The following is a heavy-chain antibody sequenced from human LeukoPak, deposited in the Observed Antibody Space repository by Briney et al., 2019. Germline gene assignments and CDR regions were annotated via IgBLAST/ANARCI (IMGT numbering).Heavy chain of an antibody. J-gene: IGHJ5*02. CDR1: GFNFYNYD. CDR2: ISRDGKRE. V-gene: IGHV3-30*04. Sequence: GRSLRLSCAASGFNFYNYDIQWVRQAPGKGLEWLATISRDGKREFYTDSLKGRFTISRDNAKNSLYLQMNSLRAEDTAVYYCARDYGDYVDWFDPWGQGTLVTVSS. D-gene: IGHD4-17*01. CDR3: ARDYGDYVDWFDP.